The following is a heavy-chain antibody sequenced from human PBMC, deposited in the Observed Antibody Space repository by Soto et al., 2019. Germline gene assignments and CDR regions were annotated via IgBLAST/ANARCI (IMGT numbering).Heavy chain of an antibody. CDR2: IFSNDEK. D-gene: IGHD3-22*01. J-gene: IGHJ3*02. V-gene: IGHV2-26*01. CDR1: GFSLSNARMG. Sequence: GPTLVNPTETLTLTCTVSGFSLSNARMGVSWIRQPPGKSLEWLAHIFSNDEKSYSTSLKSRLTISKDTSKSQVVLTMTNMDPVDTATYYCARIDYYDSSGYSNNAFDIWGQGTMVTVSS. CDR3: ARIDYYDSSGYSNNAFDI.